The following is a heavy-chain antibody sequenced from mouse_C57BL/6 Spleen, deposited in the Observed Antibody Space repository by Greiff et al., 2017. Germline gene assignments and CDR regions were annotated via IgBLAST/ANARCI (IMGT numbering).Heavy chain of an antibody. CDR3: ARSLTAQAPDY. D-gene: IGHD3-2*02. J-gene: IGHJ2*01. V-gene: IGHV1-82*01. Sequence: VQRVESGPELVKPGASVKISCKASGYAFSSSWMNWVKQRPGKGLEWIGRIYPGDGATNYNGKFKGKATLTAAKSSSTAYMQLSSLTSEDSAVYFCARSLTAQAPDYWGQGTTLTVSS. CDR2: IYPGDGAT. CDR1: GYAFSSSW.